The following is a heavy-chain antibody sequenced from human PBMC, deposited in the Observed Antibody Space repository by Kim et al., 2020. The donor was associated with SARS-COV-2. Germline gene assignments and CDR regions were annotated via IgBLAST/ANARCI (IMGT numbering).Heavy chain of an antibody. CDR2: MNPNSGNT. CDR3: ARGLHYYDSRGYYLDDY. CDR1: GYTFTNYD. J-gene: IGHJ4*02. D-gene: IGHD3-22*01. V-gene: IGHV1-8*01. Sequence: ASVKVSCKASGYTFTNYDIIWVRQAAGQGLEWMGWMNPNSGNTGYAQNFQGRVTMTRNTSISTAYMELNSLRSDDTAVYYCARGLHYYDSRGYYLDDYWGQGTQVTVSS.